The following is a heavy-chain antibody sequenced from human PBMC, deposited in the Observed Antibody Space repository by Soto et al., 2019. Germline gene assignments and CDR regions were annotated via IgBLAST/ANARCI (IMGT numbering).Heavy chain of an antibody. J-gene: IGHJ5*02. CDR1: GGSISSGAYY. D-gene: IGHD2-2*01. Sequence: QVQLQESGPGLVKPSQTLSLTCTVSGGSISSGAYYWTWIRQHPGKGLEWIGYSHYRGSTYYSPSLNRRVSXXXXXSTNQFSLKLRSVTAXXTAVYYCARGLXLXAANGWFDPWGQGTLVTVSS. V-gene: IGHV4-31*03. CDR2: SHYRGST. CDR3: ARGLXLXAANGWFDP.